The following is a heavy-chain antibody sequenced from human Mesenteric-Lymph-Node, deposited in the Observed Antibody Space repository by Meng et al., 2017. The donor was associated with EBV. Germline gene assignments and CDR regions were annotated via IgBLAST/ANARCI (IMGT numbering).Heavy chain of an antibody. J-gene: IGHJ4*02. V-gene: IGHV4-34*01. Sequence: QLQHPQWGEVLLWPSATLPPPCDASGGSVSGYHWSWIRQPPGKGLEYIGEISQSGDTTYNPSLKSRVTISVDRSRNQFSLKMASVTAADTAVYYCARGAIFGIVITYFDYWSQGTLVTVSS. CDR2: ISQSGDT. D-gene: IGHD3-3*02. CDR1: GGSVSGYH. CDR3: ARGAIFGIVITYFDY.